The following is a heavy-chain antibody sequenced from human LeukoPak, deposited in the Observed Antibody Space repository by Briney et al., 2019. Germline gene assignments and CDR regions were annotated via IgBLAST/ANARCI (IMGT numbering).Heavy chain of an antibody. CDR3: ARFIAAADY. J-gene: IGHJ4*02. CDR1: GFTFSSYW. V-gene: IGHV3-23*01. Sequence: GGSLRLSCAASGFTFSSYWMSWVRQAPGKGLDWVSVISGSGGKTYYADSVRGRFTISRDNSKNTLYLQMNSLRAEDTAVYYCARFIAAADYWGQGTLVTVSS. D-gene: IGHD6-13*01. CDR2: ISGSGGKT.